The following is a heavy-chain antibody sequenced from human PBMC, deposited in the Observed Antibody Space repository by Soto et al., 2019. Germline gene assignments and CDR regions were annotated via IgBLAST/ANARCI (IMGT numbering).Heavy chain of an antibody. CDR2: ISSSGSTI. Sequence: GSLRLSCAASGFTFSSYEMNWVRQAPGKGLEWVSYISSSGSTIYYADSVKGRFTISRDNAKNSLYLQMNSLRAEDTAVYYCAREIQYYDFWSGPNYYYGMDVWGQGTTVTVSS. D-gene: IGHD3-3*01. V-gene: IGHV3-48*03. CDR1: GFTFSSYE. CDR3: AREIQYYDFWSGPNYYYGMDV. J-gene: IGHJ6*02.